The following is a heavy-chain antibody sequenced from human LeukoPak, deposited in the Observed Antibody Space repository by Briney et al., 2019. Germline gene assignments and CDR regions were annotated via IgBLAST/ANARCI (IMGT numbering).Heavy chain of an antibody. D-gene: IGHD3-16*01. J-gene: IGHJ4*02. V-gene: IGHV4-59*12. CDR1: GGSISPYK. Sequence: PSETLSLTCTVSGGSISPYKWSWLRQPPGQGLEWIGWIYYTGTTSYNPSLKGRVTMSIDTSKNQFSLKLSSVTAADTAVYYCASERYDYFDYWGQGTLVTVSS. CDR2: IYYTGTT. CDR3: ASERYDYFDY.